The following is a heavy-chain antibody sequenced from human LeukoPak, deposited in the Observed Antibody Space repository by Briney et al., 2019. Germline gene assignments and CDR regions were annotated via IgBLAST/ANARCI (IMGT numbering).Heavy chain of an antibody. CDR1: GFTFSSYS. V-gene: IGHV3-48*04. CDR3: ASGRWNSGYDFHY. Sequence: GGSLRLSCAASGFTFSSYSMNWVRQAPGKGLEWVSYISTSSSTIYYADSVKGRFTISRDNAKNSLYLQMNSLRAEDTAVYYCASGRWNSGYDFHYWGQGTLVTVSS. J-gene: IGHJ4*02. D-gene: IGHD5-12*01. CDR2: ISTSSSTI.